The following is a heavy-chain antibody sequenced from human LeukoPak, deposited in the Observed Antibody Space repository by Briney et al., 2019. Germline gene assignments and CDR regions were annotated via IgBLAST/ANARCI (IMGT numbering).Heavy chain of an antibody. CDR2: INPSGGST. CDR3: ARDIKIGGYYDSSGYPLVLFYYYYGMDV. Sequence: ASVKVSCKASGYTFTGYYMHWVRQAPGQGLEWMGIINPSGGSTSYAQKFQGRVTMTRDTSTSTVYMELSSLRSEDTAVYYCARDIKIGGYYDSSGYPLVLFYYYYGMDVWGQGTTVTVSS. J-gene: IGHJ6*02. CDR1: GYTFTGYY. D-gene: IGHD3-22*01. V-gene: IGHV1-46*01.